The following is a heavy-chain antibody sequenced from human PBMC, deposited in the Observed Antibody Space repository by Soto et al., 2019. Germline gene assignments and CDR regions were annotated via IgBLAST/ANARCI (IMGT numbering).Heavy chain of an antibody. CDR2: IYYSGST. V-gene: IGHV4-59*01. J-gene: IGHJ6*02. CDR3: ARSRELLWFGELLYYYYGMDV. D-gene: IGHD3-10*01. CDR1: GGSISSYY. Sequence: SETLSLTCTASGGSISSYYWSWIRQXQGKGLEWIGYIYYSGSTNYNPSLKSRVTISVDTSKNQFSLKLSSVTAADTAVYYCARSRELLWFGELLYYYYGMDVWGQGTTVTVSS.